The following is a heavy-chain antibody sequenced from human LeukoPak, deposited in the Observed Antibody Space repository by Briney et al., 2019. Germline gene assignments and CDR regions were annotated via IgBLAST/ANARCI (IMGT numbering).Heavy chain of an antibody. CDR2: ISYDGSNK. J-gene: IGHJ4*02. D-gene: IGHD3-3*01. CDR3: AKRSHDFWSGIGY. CDR1: GFTFSSYG. V-gene: IGHV3-30*18. Sequence: GKSLRLSCAASGFTFSSYGIHWVRQAPGKGLEWVAVISYDGSNKYYADSVKGRFTISRDNSKNTLYLQMNSLRAEDTAVYYCAKRSHDFWSGIGYWGQGTLVTVSS.